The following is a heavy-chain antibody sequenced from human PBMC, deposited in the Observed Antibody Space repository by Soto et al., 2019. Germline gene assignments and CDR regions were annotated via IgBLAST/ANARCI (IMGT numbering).Heavy chain of an antibody. CDR2: ISNYNGNT. CDR1: GYSFTTYN. J-gene: IGHJ4*02. D-gene: IGHD4-17*01. CDR3: ARTSVVNSLDY. Sequence: QVQLVQSGPEVKKPGASVKVSCKASGYSFTTYNISWVRQAPGQGFEWMGRISNYNGNTDYAQNFQGRLLMTTETYTTTAYMELTSLTSDDAAVYYCARTSVVNSLDYWGQGTLVSVSS. V-gene: IGHV1-18*04.